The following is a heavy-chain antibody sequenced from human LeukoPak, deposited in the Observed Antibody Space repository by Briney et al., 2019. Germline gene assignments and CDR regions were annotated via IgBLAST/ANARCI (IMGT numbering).Heavy chain of an antibody. CDR3: ARGSGSSCDY. J-gene: IGHJ4*02. V-gene: IGHV4-30-2*01. D-gene: IGHD6-13*01. CDR2: IYHSGST. CDR1: GGSISSGGYY. Sequence: PSQTLSLTCTVSGGSISSGGYYWSWIRQPPGKGLEWIGYIYHSGSTYYNPSLKSRVTISVDRSKNQFSLKLSSVTAADTAVYYCARGSGSSCDYWGQGTLVTVSS.